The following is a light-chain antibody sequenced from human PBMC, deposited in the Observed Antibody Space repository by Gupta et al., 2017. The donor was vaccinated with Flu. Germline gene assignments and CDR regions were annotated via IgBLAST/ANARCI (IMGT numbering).Light chain of an antibody. V-gene: IGLV4-69*02. CDR1: SGHSSYA. Sequence: SSGHSSYAIAWHQQQPEKGPRFLMKLNSDGSHSKGDGIPDRFSGSSSGAERYLTISSLQSEDEADYYCQTWGTGMFGGGTKLTVL. CDR3: QTWGTGM. CDR2: LNSDGSH. J-gene: IGLJ3*02.